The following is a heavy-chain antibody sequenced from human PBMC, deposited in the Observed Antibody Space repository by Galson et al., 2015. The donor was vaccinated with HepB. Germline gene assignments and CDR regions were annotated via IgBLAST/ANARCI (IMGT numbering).Heavy chain of an antibody. CDR1: GFTFSSYG. D-gene: IGHD3-16*01. CDR3: AKLRGRGFYYYYGMDV. CDR2: ISYDGSNK. V-gene: IGHV3-30*18. J-gene: IGHJ6*02. Sequence: SLRLSCAASGFTFSSYGMHWVRQAPGKGLEWVAVISYDGSNKYYADSVKGRFTISRDNSKNTLYLQMNSLRAEDTAVYYCAKLRGRGFYYYYGMDVWGQGTTVTVSS.